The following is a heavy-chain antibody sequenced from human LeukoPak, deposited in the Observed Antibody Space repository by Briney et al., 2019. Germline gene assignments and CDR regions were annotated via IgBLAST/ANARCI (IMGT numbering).Heavy chain of an antibody. CDR3: ARTDYSSRASGVY. Sequence: GGSLRLSCVASGLAFSTSSMHWVRQAPGEGLEWVAVISSDGNNKYYIDSVKGRFTISRDNSKNILYLQMDSLRSEDTAVYYCARTDYSSRASGVYWGQGTLVTVSS. CDR2: ISSDGNNK. CDR1: GLAFSTSS. V-gene: IGHV3-30-3*01. D-gene: IGHD4-4*01. J-gene: IGHJ4*02.